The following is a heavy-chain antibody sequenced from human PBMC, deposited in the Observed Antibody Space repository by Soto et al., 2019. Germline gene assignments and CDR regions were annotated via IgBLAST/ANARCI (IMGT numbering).Heavy chain of an antibody. CDR2: IYYSGST. CDR1: GGSISSYY. D-gene: IGHD3-16*01. CDR3: ARMGGAQNYYGMDV. J-gene: IGHJ6*02. Sequence: SETLSLTCTVSGGSISSYYWSWIRQPPGKGLEWIGYIYYSGSTNYNPSLKSRVTISVDTSKNQFSLKLSSVTAADTAVYYCARMGGAQNYYGMDVWGQGTTVTVSS. V-gene: IGHV4-59*01.